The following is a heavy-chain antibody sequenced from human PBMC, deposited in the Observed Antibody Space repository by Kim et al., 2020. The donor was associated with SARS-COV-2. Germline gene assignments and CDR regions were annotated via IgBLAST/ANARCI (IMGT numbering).Heavy chain of an antibody. CDR1: GYSFTSYW. CDR2: IYPGDSDT. CDR3: ARQEGYGGNWGHAFDI. D-gene: IGHD7-27*01. V-gene: IGHV5-51*01. J-gene: IGHJ3*02. Sequence: GESLKISCKGSGYSFTSYWIGWVRQMPGKGLEWMGIIYPGDSDTRYSPSFQGQVTISADKSISTAYLQWSSLKASDTAMYYCARQEGYGGNWGHAFDIWGQGTMVTVSS.